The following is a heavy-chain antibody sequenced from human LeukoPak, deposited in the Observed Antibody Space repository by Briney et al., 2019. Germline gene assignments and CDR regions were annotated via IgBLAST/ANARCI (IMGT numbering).Heavy chain of an antibody. D-gene: IGHD3-10*01. CDR2: ISYDTITK. J-gene: IGHJ4*02. Sequence: PGGSLRLSCAASGFTFSSYGMHWVRQAPGKGLEWVAVISYDTITKYYADSVKGRFTISRDDSKNTLYLQMNSLRAEDTAVYYCAKVPSLVRGLTYYFDYWGQGTLVTVSS. V-gene: IGHV3-30*18. CDR3: AKVPSLVRGLTYYFDY. CDR1: GFTFSSYG.